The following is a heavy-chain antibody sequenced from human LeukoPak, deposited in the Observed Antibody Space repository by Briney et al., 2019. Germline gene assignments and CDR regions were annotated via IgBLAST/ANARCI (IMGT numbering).Heavy chain of an antibody. CDR3: ARDQESRDGYKYGRYYFDY. CDR1: GFSVSAHY. D-gene: IGHD5-24*01. V-gene: IGHV3-53*01. Sequence: GGSLRLSCAVSGFSVSAHYMSWVRQAPGKGLECVSFLYTGGDTYYADSVKGRFTISRDNAKNSLYLQMNSLRAEDTAVYYCARDQESRDGYKYGRYYFDYWGQGTLVTVSS. J-gene: IGHJ4*02. CDR2: LYTGGDT.